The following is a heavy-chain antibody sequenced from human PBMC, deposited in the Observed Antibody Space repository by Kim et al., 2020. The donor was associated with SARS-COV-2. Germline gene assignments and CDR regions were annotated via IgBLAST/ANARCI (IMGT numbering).Heavy chain of an antibody. CDR3: GISGI. V-gene: IGHV3-7*03. CDR2: IKRDGGER. J-gene: IGHJ4*02. CDR1: GITFSSYW. Sequence: GGSLRLSCVESGITFSSYWLTWVRQAPGKGLEWVANIKRDGGERYYADSVKGRFTISRDNAKNTLFLQMNSLRSEDTAVYYCGISGIWGQGTLVTVSS.